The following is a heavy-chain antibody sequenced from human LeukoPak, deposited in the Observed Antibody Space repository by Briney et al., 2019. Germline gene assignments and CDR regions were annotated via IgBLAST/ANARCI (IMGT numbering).Heavy chain of an antibody. CDR1: GGSFSGYY. CDR3: ARDPHSSSWDY. J-gene: IGHJ4*02. Sequence: SSETLSLTCAVSGGSFSGYYWTWIRQPPGKGLEWIGEINHSGSTTYNPALKSRVTISVDTSKNQFSLKLSSVTAADTAVYYCARDPHSSSWDYWGQGTLVTVSS. V-gene: IGHV4-34*01. D-gene: IGHD6-13*01. CDR2: INHSGST.